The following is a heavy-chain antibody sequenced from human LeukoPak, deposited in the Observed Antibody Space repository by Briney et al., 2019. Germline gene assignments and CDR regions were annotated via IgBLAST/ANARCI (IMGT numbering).Heavy chain of an antibody. V-gene: IGHV3-30-3*01. CDR1: EFTFSSYA. D-gene: IGHD6-13*01. J-gene: IGHJ6*02. CDR3: ARDGDSSSWYYYYYGMDV. CDR2: ISYDGSNK. Sequence: GGSLRLSCAASEFTFSSYAMHWVRQAPGKGLEWVAVISYDGSNKYYADSVKGRFTISRDNPKNTLYLQMNSLRAEDTAVYYCARDGDSSSWYYYYYGMDVWGQGTTVTVSS.